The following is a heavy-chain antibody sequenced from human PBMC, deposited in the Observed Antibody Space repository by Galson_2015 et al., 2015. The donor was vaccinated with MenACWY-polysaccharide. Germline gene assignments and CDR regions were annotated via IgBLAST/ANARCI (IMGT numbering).Heavy chain of an antibody. CDR3: ARHSFVTQLEY. D-gene: IGHD1-1*01. V-gene: IGHV1-3*01. Sequence: SVKVSCKASGYAFTNYAIDWVRQAPGQSLEWVGWVNPDNGNTRESPKFQGRVTFTTDTSASTAFMEVSGLGFEDTAVYYCARHSFVTQLEYWGQGTLITVSS. CDR2: VNPDNGNT. CDR1: GYAFTNYA. J-gene: IGHJ4*02.